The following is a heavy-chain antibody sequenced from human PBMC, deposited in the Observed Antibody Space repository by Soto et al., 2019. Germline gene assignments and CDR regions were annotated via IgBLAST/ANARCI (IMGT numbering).Heavy chain of an antibody. J-gene: IGHJ3*02. Sequence: GGSLRLSCAASGFTFSSYCMSWVRQAPGKGLEWVANIKPDGGQKWYVDSVKGRFTIPRDNAKKSLYLQMNSLRAEDTAVYYCARGDYYDTSGPFSEAFDIWGQGTMVTVSS. CDR3: ARGDYYDTSGPFSEAFDI. D-gene: IGHD3-22*01. V-gene: IGHV3-7*04. CDR2: IKPDGGQK. CDR1: GFTFSSYC.